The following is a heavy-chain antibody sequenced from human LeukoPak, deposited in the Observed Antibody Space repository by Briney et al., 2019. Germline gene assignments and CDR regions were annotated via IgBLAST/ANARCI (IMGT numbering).Heavy chain of an antibody. J-gene: IGHJ3*02. V-gene: IGHV3-7*03. CDR1: GFTFSSYW. CDR3: AKDFHRLGEFDAFDI. D-gene: IGHD3-16*01. CDR2: IKQDGSEK. Sequence: GGSLRLSCAASGFTFSSYWMSWVRQAPGKGLEWVGNIKQDGSEKYYVDSVKGRFTISRDNAKNSLYLQMNSLRAEDTALYYCAKDFHRLGEFDAFDIWGQGTMVTVSS.